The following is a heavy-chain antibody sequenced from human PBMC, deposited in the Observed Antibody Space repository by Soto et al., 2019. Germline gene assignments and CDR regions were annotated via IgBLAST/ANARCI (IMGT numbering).Heavy chain of an antibody. CDR3: AKSLPTGTGGAFDI. J-gene: IGHJ3*02. CDR1: GFTFNSYA. Sequence: GGSLRLSCAASGFTFNSYAMTWARQGPGKGLECVSGISVNGGSTHYAGSVKGRFTISRDNSKNTLSLRMNSLRADDTAVYNSAKSLPTGTGGAFDIWGKGTMVTVSS. D-gene: IGHD1-1*01. V-gene: IGHV3-23*01. CDR2: ISVNGGST.